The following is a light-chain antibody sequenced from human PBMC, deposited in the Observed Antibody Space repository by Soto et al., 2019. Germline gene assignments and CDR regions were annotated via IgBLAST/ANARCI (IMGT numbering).Light chain of an antibody. CDR2: DVS. V-gene: IGLV2-14*01. J-gene: IGLJ1*01. CDR3: SSYTSSSTLGV. Sequence: QSALTQPASVSGSPGQSITISCTGTSSDVGVYNYVSWYQQHPGKAPKLMIFDVSKRPSGVSNRFSGSKSGNTASLTISGVQAEDEADYYCSSYTSSSTLGVFGTGTKLTVL. CDR1: SSDVGVYNY.